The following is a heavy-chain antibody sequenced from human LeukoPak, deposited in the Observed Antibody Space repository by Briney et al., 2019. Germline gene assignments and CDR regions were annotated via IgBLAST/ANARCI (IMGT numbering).Heavy chain of an antibody. CDR3: ANRGVQLYDS. V-gene: IGHV1-18*01. D-gene: IGHD2-15*01. Sequence: ASTKVSCRTSDYTFNSDGFTWVRQAPGIGLEWMGWINVRNGKIEYAHKFQGRVAMTRDTSTNTVYMDLRSLRPDDTAIYYCANRGVQLYDSWGQGTLVTVSS. J-gene: IGHJ5*01. CDR2: INVRNGKI. CDR1: DYTFNSDG.